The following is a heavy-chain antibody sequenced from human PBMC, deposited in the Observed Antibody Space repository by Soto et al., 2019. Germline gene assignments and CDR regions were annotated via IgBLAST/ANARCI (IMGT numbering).Heavy chain of an antibody. J-gene: IGHJ6*03. CDR1: GGSFSGYY. Sequence: PSETLSLTCAVYGGSFSGYYWSWIRQPPGKGLEWIGEINHSGSTNYNPSLKSRVTISVDTSKNQFSLKLSSVTAADTAVYYCARDARTYYYSYMDVWGKGTTVTVSS. CDR3: ARDARTYYYSYMDV. V-gene: IGHV4-34*01. CDR2: INHSGST.